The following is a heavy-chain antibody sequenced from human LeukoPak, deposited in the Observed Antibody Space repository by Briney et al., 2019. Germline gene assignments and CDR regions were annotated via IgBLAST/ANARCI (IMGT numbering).Heavy chain of an antibody. CDR2: IYYSGST. CDR3: ARPPKRELNYFDY. D-gene: IGHD1-26*01. V-gene: IGHV4-39*01. Sequence: SETLSLTCTVSGGSISSSSYYWGWIRQPPGKGLEWIGSIYYSGSTYYNPSLKSRVTISVDTSKNQFSLKLSSVTAADTAVYYCARPPKRELNYFDYWGQGTLVTVSS. J-gene: IGHJ4*02. CDR1: GGSISSSSYY.